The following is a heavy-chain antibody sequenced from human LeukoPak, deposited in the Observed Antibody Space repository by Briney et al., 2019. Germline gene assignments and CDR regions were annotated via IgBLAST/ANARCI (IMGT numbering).Heavy chain of an antibody. CDR2: IYYSGST. D-gene: IGHD3-10*01. Sequence: PSETLSLTCTVSGGSISSYYWSWIRQPPGKGLEWIGYIYYSGSTNYNPSLKSRVTISVDTSKNQFSLKLSSVTAADTAVYYCAREDRLEGFGGLLQSKGFDPWGQGTLVTVSS. CDR3: AREDRLEGFGGLLQSKGFDP. CDR1: GGSISSYY. V-gene: IGHV4-59*01. J-gene: IGHJ5*02.